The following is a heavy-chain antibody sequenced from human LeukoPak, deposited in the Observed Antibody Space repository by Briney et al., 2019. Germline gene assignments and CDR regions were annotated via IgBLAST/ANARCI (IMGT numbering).Heavy chain of an antibody. V-gene: IGHV3-33*01. CDR1: GLTFSSYG. CDR3: ARSNVDHYGMDV. Sequence: GRSLRLSCAAAGLTFSSYGMHWVRQAPGKGLEWVAVIWYDGSNKYYADSVKGRFTISRDNSKNTLYLQMNSLRAEDTAVYYCARSNVDHYGMDVWGQGTTVTVSS. CDR2: IWYDGSNK. D-gene: IGHD5-12*01. J-gene: IGHJ6*02.